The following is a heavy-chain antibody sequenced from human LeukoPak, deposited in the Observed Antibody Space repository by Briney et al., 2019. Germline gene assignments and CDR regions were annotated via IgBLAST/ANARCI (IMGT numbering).Heavy chain of an antibody. CDR3: AKGGGLWFGEFPFDY. CDR2: IYYSGST. V-gene: IGHV4-59*01. Sequence: SETLSLTCTVSGGSISSYYWSWIRPPPGKGLAWIGYIYYSGSTNYNPSLKSRVTISVDTSKNQFSLKLTSVTAADTAVYYCAKGGGLWFGEFPFDYWGQGTLVTVSS. J-gene: IGHJ4*02. D-gene: IGHD3-10*01. CDR1: GGSISSYY.